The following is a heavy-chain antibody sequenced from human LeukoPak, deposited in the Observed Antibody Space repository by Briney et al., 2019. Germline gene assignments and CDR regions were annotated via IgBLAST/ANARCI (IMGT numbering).Heavy chain of an antibody. CDR3: ARANGMDV. Sequence: GGSLRLSCTASGFTFSSYSMNWVRQAAGKGLEWVSYISSSSSTIYYADSVKGRFTISRDNAKNSLYLQMSSLRDEDTAVYYCARANGMDVWGQGTTVTVSS. J-gene: IGHJ6*02. CDR1: GFTFSSYS. CDR2: ISSSSSTI. V-gene: IGHV3-48*02.